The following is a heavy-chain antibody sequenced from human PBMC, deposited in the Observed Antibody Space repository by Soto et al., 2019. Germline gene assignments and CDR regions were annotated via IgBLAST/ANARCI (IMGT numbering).Heavy chain of an antibody. D-gene: IGHD2-15*01. Sequence: VASVKVSCKASGYTFTGYYMHWVRQAPGQGLEWMGWINPKSGGTNYAQKFQGWVTMTRDTSISTAYMELSRLRSDDTAVYYCARGPDIVVVVATTHFDYWGQGTLVTVS. CDR3: ARGPDIVVVVATTHFDY. CDR2: INPKSGGT. V-gene: IGHV1-2*04. J-gene: IGHJ4*02. CDR1: GYTFTGYY.